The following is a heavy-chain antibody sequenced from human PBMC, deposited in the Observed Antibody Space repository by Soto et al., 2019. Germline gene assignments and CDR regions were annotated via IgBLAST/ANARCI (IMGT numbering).Heavy chain of an antibody. Sequence: QVQLVQSGAEVKKPGASVTVSCKASGYTFSDYYLHWVRQAHGQGPEWMGRINPNSGDAKFAQKFQGRVTMTRDTSVRTAFMELNWLKSDDTAVYYCARESGGATATLDYYYFYMDVWGKGTTVTVSS. J-gene: IGHJ6*03. D-gene: IGHD5-12*01. V-gene: IGHV1-2*06. CDR2: INPNSGDA. CDR1: GYTFSDYY. CDR3: ARESGGATATLDYYYFYMDV.